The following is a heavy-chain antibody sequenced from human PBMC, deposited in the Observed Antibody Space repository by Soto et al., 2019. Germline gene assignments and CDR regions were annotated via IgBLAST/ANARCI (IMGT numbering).Heavy chain of an antibody. CDR1: GGSISSSSYY. CDR3: ARHPSRRYYDSSGYYYPLVYGMDV. V-gene: IGHV4-39*01. D-gene: IGHD3-22*01. CDR2: IYYSGNT. Sequence: PSETLSLTCTVSGGSISSSSYYWGWIRQPPGKGLEWIGSIYYSGNTYYNPSLKSRVTISVDTAKNQFSLKLSSVTAADTAVYYCARHPSRRYYDSSGYYYPLVYGMDVWGQGTTVTVSS. J-gene: IGHJ6*02.